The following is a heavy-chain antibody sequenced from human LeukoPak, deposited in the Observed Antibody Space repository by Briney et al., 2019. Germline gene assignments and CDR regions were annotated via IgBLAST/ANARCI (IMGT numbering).Heavy chain of an antibody. Sequence: GGSLRLSCAASGFTFSSYAMGWVRQAPAKGLEWVSSISGSGGSTYYADSVKGRFTLSRDNSKNTLDLQMNSLRAEDTAVYYCVRVTHSSYSYGYGHGDYWGQGTLVTVSS. CDR1: GFTFSSYA. CDR2: ISGSGGST. D-gene: IGHD5-18*01. J-gene: IGHJ4*02. V-gene: IGHV3-23*01. CDR3: VRVTHSSYSYGYGHGDY.